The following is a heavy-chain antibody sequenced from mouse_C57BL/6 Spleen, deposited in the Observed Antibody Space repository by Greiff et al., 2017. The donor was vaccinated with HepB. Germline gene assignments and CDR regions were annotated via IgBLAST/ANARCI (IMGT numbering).Heavy chain of an antibody. J-gene: IGHJ4*01. CDR3: AREPGLGYAMDY. V-gene: IGHV5-4*01. CDR2: ISDGGSYT. Sequence: EVMLVESGGGLVKPGGSLKLSCAASGFTFSSYAMSWVRQTPEKRLEWVATISDGGSYTYYPDNVKGRFTISRDNAKNNLYLQMSHLKSEDTAMYYCAREPGLGYAMDYWGQGTSVTVSS. CDR1: GFTFSSYA.